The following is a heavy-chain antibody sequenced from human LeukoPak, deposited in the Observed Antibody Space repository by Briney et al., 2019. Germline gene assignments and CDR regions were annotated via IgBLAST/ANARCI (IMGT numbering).Heavy chain of an antibody. D-gene: IGHD1-26*01. CDR2: INSDGSST. CDR3: AKAFLVGASYFDY. V-gene: IGHV3-74*01. CDR1: GFTFSSYW. J-gene: IGHJ4*02. Sequence: PGGSLRLSCAASGFTFSSYWMPWVRQAPGKGLVWVSRINSDGSSTYYADSVKGRFTISRDNSKNTLYLQMNSLRAEDTAVYYCAKAFLVGASYFDYWGQGTLVTVSS.